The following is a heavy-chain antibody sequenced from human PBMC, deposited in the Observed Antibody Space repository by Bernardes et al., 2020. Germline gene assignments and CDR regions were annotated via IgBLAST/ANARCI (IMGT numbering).Heavy chain of an antibody. D-gene: IGHD3-3*01. CDR1: GYTFTSYG. V-gene: IGHV1-18*01. J-gene: IGHJ6*04. Sequence: ASVKVSCKASGYTFTSYGISWVRQAPGQGLEWMGWISAYNGNTNYAQKLQGRVTMTTDTSTSTAYMELRSLRSDDTAVYYCARDGRMGLEWLLGGSHYYYGMDVWGKGTTVTVSS. CDR2: ISAYNGNT. CDR3: ARDGRMGLEWLLGGSHYYYGMDV.